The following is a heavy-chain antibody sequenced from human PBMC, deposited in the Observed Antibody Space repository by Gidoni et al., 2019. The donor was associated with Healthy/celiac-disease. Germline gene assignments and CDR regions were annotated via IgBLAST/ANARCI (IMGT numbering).Heavy chain of an antibody. CDR3: AGGSGSLDY. CDR2: LFSNDEK. D-gene: IGHD6-19*01. V-gene: IGHV2-26*01. J-gene: IGHJ4*02. CDR1: GFSLSNARMG. Sequence: QVTLKESGPVLVKPTETLTLTCTVSGFSLSNARMGVSWIRQPPGKALEWLAHLFSNDEKSYSTSLKSRLTISKDTSKSQVVLTMTNMDPVDTATYYCAGGSGSLDYWGQGTLVTVSS.